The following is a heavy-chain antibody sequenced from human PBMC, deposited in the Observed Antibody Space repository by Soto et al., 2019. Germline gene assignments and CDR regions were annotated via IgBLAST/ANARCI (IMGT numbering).Heavy chain of an antibody. CDR2: ISAYNGNT. D-gene: IGHD3-10*01. CDR1: GYTFTSYG. Sequence: ASVKVSCKASGYTFTSYGISWVRQAPGQGLEWMGWISAYNGNTNYAQKLQGRVTMTTDTSTSTAYMELRSLRSDDTAVYYCARDVAIVGSGSPLYWGQGTLVTVSS. CDR3: ARDVAIVGSGSPLY. V-gene: IGHV1-18*01. J-gene: IGHJ4*02.